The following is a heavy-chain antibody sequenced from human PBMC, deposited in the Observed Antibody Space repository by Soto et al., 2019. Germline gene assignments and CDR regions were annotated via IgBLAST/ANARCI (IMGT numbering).Heavy chain of an antibody. CDR1: GGTFSSYT. CDR3: GGSLHLGELSPGYFDY. V-gene: IGHV1-69*02. D-gene: IGHD3-16*02. Sequence: QVQLVQSGAEVKKPGSSVKVSCKASGGTFSSYTISWVRQAPGQGLEWMGRIIPILGIANYAQKFQGRVTITADKSTSTAYMELSSLRSEDTAVYYCGGSLHLGELSPGYFDYWGQGTLVTVSS. CDR2: IIPILGIA. J-gene: IGHJ4*02.